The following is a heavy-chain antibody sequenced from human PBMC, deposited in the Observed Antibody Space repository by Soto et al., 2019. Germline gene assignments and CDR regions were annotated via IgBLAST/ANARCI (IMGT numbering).Heavy chain of an antibody. V-gene: IGHV4-31*03. D-gene: IGHD2-2*01. CDR3: ARGGQVPAADIDY. J-gene: IGHJ4*02. CDR1: GGSISSGGYY. CDR2: IYYSGST. Sequence: SETLSLTCTVSGGSISSGGYYWSWIRQHPGKGLEWIGYIYYSGSTYYNPSLKSRVTISVDTSKNQFSLKLSSVTAADTAVYYCARGGQVPAADIDYWGQGTLVTVSS.